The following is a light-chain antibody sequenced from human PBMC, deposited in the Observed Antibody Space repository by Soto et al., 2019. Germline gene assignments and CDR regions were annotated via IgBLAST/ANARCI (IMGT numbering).Light chain of an antibody. CDR1: QRIRTD. CDR3: QQSYKNPHT. CDR2: VAS. V-gene: IGKV1-39*01. Sequence: IQMTQSPSSLSASVGERVTITCRASQRIRTDLNWYQQRPRKAPKVLIYVASTLQSGVPSRFSGSASGTDFNLTITCLQPEDFALYYCQQSYKNPHTFGGGTRVELK. J-gene: IGKJ4*01.